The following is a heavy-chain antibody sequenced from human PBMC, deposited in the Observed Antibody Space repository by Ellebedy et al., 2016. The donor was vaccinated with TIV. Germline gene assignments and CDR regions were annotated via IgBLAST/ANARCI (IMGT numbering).Heavy chain of an antibody. CDR1: GGSISSGGYY. D-gene: IGHD1-26*01. V-gene: IGHV4-30-4*08. J-gene: IGHJ4*02. CDR2: IYYSGST. Sequence: MPSETLSLTCTVSGGSISSGGYYWSWIRQHPGKGLEWIGYIYYSGSTYYNPSLKSRVTISVDTSKNQFSLKLSSVTAADTAVYYCARRLVGPPEYYFDYWGQGTLVTVSS. CDR3: ARRLVGPPEYYFDY.